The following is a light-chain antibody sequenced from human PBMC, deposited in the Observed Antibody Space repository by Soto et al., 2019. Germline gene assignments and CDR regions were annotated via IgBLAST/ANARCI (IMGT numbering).Light chain of an antibody. J-gene: IGLJ1*01. CDR1: TRDIAGYNY. CDR3: ASWDVSLNGLYV. V-gene: IGLV2-14*01. Sequence: QSVLTQPASVSGSLGQSITISCTGTTRDIAGYNYISWYQQLPGKAPKLMIYQVTIRPSGISNRFSGSKSGNTASLTISGLQAEDEADYYCASWDVSLNGLYVFGPGTKVTVL. CDR2: QVT.